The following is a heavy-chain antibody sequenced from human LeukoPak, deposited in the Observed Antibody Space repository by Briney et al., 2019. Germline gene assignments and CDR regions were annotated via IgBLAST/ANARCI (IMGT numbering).Heavy chain of an antibody. V-gene: IGHV3-23*01. D-gene: IGHD3-10*01. CDR3: AKDRDITMVRGVTFD. CDR2: ISGSGGNT. CDR1: GFSFNSYA. J-gene: IGHJ4*02. Sequence: GGSLRLSCATSGFSFNSYAMSWVRQAPGKGLEWVSGISGSGGNTYYADSVKGRFTISRDNSKNTLYLQMSSLRAEDTAVYYCAKDRDITMVRGVTFDWGQGTLVTVSS.